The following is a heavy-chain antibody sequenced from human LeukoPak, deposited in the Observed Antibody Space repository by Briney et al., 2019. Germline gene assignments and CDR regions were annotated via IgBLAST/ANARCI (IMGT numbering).Heavy chain of an antibody. CDR1: GFTINGYG. CDR2: IGYDGSNK. CDR3: ARDLRYGLAHFGMDV. Sequence: GGSLRLSCAGSGFTINGYGVHWVRQAPSKGLEWMAFIGYDGSNKYLADSVKGRFTISRDNSKNTLYLQMNSLRAEDTAVYYCARDLRYGLAHFGMDVWGQGTTVTVSS. J-gene: IGHJ6*01. V-gene: IGHV3-30*02. D-gene: IGHD5-18*01.